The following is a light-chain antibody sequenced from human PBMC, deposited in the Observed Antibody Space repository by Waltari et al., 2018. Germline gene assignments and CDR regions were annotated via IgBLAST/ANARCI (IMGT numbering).Light chain of an antibody. J-gene: IGLJ1*01. CDR2: EVT. CDR3: CSYNDGPYV. V-gene: IGLV2-23*02. CDR1: SSYVGTYNL. Sequence: QSALTQPASVSGSPGQSLTIPCTGTSSYVGTYNLVSWYQQHPGKAPKLMIYEVTKRPSGVSSRFSASRSGNTASLTISGLQAEDEADYYCCSYNDGPYVFGTGTKVTVL.